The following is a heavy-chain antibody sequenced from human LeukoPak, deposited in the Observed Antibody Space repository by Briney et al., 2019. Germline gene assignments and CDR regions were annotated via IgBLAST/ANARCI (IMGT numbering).Heavy chain of an antibody. CDR1: GFTFSTYD. CDR2: ISFSGSTM. CDR3: ARDWVAVGGDYMDV. D-gene: IGHD2-15*01. J-gene: IGHJ6*03. V-gene: IGHV3-48*03. Sequence: GGSLRLSCAASGFTFSTYDMNWVRQAPGKGLEWVSYISFSGSTMYYADSVKGRLTISRDNAKNSLYLQMNSLRAEDTAVYYCARDWVAVGGDYMDVWGKGTTVTVSS.